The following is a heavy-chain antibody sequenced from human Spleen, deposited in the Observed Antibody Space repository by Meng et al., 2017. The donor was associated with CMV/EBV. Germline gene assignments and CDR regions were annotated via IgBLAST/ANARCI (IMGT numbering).Heavy chain of an antibody. CDR3: VRDRSPPASYSSRRDDAFDS. D-gene: IGHD6-19*01. CDR2: IKQDGSEK. CDR1: SSYW. V-gene: IGHV3-7*01. J-gene: IGHJ3*02. Sequence: SSYWMSWVRKAPGKGLEWVANIKQDGSEKYYVDSVKGRFTISRDNAKNSMFLQMSTLGVEDTAVYFCVRDRSPPASYSSRRDDAFDSWGRGTMVTVSS.